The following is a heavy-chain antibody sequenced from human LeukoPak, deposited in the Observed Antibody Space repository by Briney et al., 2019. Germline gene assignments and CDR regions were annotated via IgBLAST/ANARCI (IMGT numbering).Heavy chain of an antibody. J-gene: IGHJ4*02. CDR1: GFTFSSYW. CDR3: ARGDYYDSSCLDY. D-gene: IGHD3-22*01. Sequence: GGSLRLSCAASGFTFSSYWMSWVRQAPGKGLEWVANIKQDESEKYYVDSVKGRFTISRDNAKNSLYLQMDSLRAEDTAVYYCARGDYYDSSCLDYWGQGTLVTVSS. V-gene: IGHV3-7*01. CDR2: IKQDESEK.